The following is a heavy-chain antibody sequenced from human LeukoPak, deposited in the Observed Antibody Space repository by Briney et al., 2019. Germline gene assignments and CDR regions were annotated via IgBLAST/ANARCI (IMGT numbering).Heavy chain of an antibody. D-gene: IGHD3-22*01. J-gene: IGHJ4*02. CDR2: IRYDGSNK. Sequence: PGGSLRLSCAASGFTFSNYGMHWVRQAPGKRLEWVAFIRYDGSNKKYADSAKGRFTISRDNSKNTLYLQMNSLRAEDTAVYYCAKDREPIVVVLTTAIDYWGQGTLVTVSS. V-gene: IGHV3-30*02. CDR1: GFTFSNYG. CDR3: AKDREPIVVVLTTAIDY.